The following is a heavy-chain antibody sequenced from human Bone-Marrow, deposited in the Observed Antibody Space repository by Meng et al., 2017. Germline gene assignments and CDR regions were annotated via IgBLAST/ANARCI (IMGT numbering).Heavy chain of an antibody. Sequence: ASVTVSCKASGYTFTGYYMHWVRQAPGQGLEWMGWINPNSGGTNYAQKFQGRVTMTRDTSISTAYMELSRLRSDDTAVYYCARVGLSGGYCSGGSCYSYWGQGTLVTVSS. CDR3: ARVGLSGGYCSGGSCYSY. D-gene: IGHD2-15*01. CDR1: GYTFTGYY. V-gene: IGHV1-2*02. CDR2: INPNSGGT. J-gene: IGHJ4*02.